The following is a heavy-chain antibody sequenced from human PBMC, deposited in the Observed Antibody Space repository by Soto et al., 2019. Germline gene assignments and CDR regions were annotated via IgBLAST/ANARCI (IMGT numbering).Heavy chain of an antibody. V-gene: IGHV3-23*01. D-gene: IGHD3-22*01. Sequence: GGSLRLSCAASGFTFSSYSMSWVRQAPGKGLEWVSGISGNGYSTYYADSVKVRFTISRDNPKSTLYLQMNSLRAVDTAVYYCARGPSTTNDKFHYWGQGTLVTVS. CDR3: ARGPSTTNDKFHY. J-gene: IGHJ4*02. CDR1: GFTFSSYS. CDR2: ISGNGYST.